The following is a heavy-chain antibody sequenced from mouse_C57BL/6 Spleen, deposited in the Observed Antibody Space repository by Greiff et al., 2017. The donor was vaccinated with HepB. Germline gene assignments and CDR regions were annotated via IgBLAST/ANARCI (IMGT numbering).Heavy chain of an antibody. V-gene: IGHV5-9-1*02. CDR2: ISSGGDYI. CDR1: GFTFSSYA. D-gene: IGHD2-5*01. J-gene: IGHJ3*01. CDR3: TRDFYSNYDFAY. Sequence: DVMLVESGEGLVKPGGSLKLSCAASGFTFSSYAMSWVRQTPEKRLEWVAYISSGGDYIYYADTVKGRFTISRDNARNTLYLQMSSLKSEDTAMYYCTRDFYSNYDFAYWGQGTLVTVSA.